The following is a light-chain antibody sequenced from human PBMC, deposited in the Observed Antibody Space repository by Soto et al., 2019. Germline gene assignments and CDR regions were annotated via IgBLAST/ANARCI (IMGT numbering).Light chain of an antibody. J-gene: IGKJ1*01. Sequence: MTQSPSTLSASVGDSVTITCRASQSIRSNLAWYQQKPGQAPRLLIYAVSTRATGIPARFSGSGSGTEFTLTINSLQSEDFAVYYCQHYNNWPPTWTFGQGTKVDIK. CDR3: QHYNNWPPTWT. CDR1: QSIRSN. CDR2: AVS. V-gene: IGKV3-15*01.